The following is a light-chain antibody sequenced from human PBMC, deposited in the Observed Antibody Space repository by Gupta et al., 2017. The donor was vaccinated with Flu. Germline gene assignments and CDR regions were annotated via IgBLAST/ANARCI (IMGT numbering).Light chain of an antibody. CDR3: QQTYISPFT. CDR2: RAS. J-gene: IGKJ5*01. Sequence: PSSLSATVGDRATITCRASQNIDHSLNWYLQRPGQSPTPLIYRASSLQSGVPSRFRGSGSGTDFTLSISNLQPEDFGIYHCQQTYISPFTFGQGTRLDI. V-gene: IGKV1-39*01. CDR1: QNIDHS.